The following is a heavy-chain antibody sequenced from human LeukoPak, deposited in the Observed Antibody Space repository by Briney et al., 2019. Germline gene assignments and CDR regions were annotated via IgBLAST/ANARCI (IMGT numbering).Heavy chain of an antibody. V-gene: IGHV3-66*01. J-gene: IGHJ3*02. Sequence: PGGSLRLSCAASRFTVSSNYMSWVRQAPGKGLEWVSVIYSGGSTRYADSVKGRFTISRDNSKNTLYLQMSSLRAEDAAVYYCARYYYDSVAFDIWGQGTMVTVSS. D-gene: IGHD3-22*01. CDR1: RFTVSSNY. CDR2: IYSGGST. CDR3: ARYYYDSVAFDI.